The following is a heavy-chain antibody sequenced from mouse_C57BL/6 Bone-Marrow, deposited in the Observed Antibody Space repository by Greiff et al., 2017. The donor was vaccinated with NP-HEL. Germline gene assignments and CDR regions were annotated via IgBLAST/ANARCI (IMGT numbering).Heavy chain of an antibody. D-gene: IGHD1-1*01. J-gene: IGHJ1*03. Sequence: VQLQESGAELARPGASVKLSCKASGYTFTSYGISWVKQRTGQGLEWIGEIYPRSGNTYYNEKFKGKATLTADKSSSTAYMELRSLTSEDSAVCFYAGCCGSPWCFDDWGKGTTVTVSS. V-gene: IGHV1-81*01. CDR2: IYPRSGNT. CDR1: GYTFTSYG. CDR3: AGCCGSPWCFDD.